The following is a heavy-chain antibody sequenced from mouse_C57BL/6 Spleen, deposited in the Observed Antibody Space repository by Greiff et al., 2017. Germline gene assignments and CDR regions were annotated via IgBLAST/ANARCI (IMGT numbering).Heavy chain of an antibody. CDR1: GYTFTDYN. D-gene: IGHD1-1*01. Sequence: EVQLVESGPELVKPGASVKIPCKASGYTFTDYNMDWVKQSHGKSLEWIGDINPNNGGTIYNQKFKGKATLTVDKTASTACMELRSLTSEDTAVYYCERRYYGSSLFAYWGQGTLVTVSA. V-gene: IGHV1-18*01. CDR3: ERRYYGSSLFAY. CDR2: INPNNGGT. J-gene: IGHJ3*01.